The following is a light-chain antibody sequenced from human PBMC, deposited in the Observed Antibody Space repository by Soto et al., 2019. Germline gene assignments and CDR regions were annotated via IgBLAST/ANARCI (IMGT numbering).Light chain of an antibody. V-gene: IGKV3-15*01. CDR1: QSVSSY. CDR2: GAS. CDR3: QQYNNWPLT. Sequence: ESVSTHSRATLSLSPRERARLSCRASQSVSSYLAWYQQKPGQAPRLLIYGASSRATGIPVRFSGSGSGTEFTLTISSLQSEDFAVYYCQQYNNWPLTFGQGTRLEI. J-gene: IGKJ5*01.